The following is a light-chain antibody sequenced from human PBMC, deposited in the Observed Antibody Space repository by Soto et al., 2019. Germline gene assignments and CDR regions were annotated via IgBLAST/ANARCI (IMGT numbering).Light chain of an antibody. V-gene: IGLV2-14*01. J-gene: IGLJ1*01. CDR1: SSDIGNYKY. CDR2: EVS. Sequence: QSVLTQPASMSGSPGQSITISCTGSSSDIGNYKYVSWYQQHPGKAPNLIIYEVSNRPSGVSLRFSGSKSANTASLPLSGLQADDEAEDYCASFSNSTFVFGSGTKVTVL. CDR3: ASFSNSTFV.